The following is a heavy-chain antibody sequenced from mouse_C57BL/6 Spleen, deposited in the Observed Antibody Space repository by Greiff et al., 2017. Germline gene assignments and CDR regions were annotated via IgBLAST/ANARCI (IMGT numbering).Heavy chain of an antibody. CDR1: GYTFTSYW. J-gene: IGHJ1*03. V-gene: IGHV1-72*01. Sequence: QVQLKQPGAELVKPGASVKLSCKASGYTFTSYWMHWVKQRPGRGLEWIGRIDPNSGGTKYNEKFKSKATLTVDKPSSTAYMQLSSLNSEDTAVYYCARDYGSSYGYFDVWGTGTTVTVSS. CDR2: IDPNSGGT. D-gene: IGHD1-1*01. CDR3: ARDYGSSYGYFDV.